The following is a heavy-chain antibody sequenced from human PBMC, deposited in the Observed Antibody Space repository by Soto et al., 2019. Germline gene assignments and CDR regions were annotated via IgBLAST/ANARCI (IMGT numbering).Heavy chain of an antibody. CDR3: AKAIVRAGPFDY. CDR1: GFTFSSYI. D-gene: IGHD1-26*01. V-gene: IGHV3-23*01. Sequence: GGSLRLSCVASGFTFSSYIMSWVRQAPGKGLEWVSLINTSGDSTYCADSVKGRFTISRDNSKNALYLQMNSLRVDDTAVYYCAKAIVRAGPFDYWGQGTLVTVSS. J-gene: IGHJ4*02. CDR2: INTSGDST.